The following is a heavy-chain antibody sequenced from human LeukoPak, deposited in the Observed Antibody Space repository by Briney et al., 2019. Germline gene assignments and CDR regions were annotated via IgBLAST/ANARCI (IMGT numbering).Heavy chain of an antibody. CDR3: ARDKEGSSIISFDY. D-gene: IGHD2-2*01. J-gene: IGHJ4*02. CDR2: IWYDGSDK. CDR1: GFTFNTYG. V-gene: IGHV3-33*01. Sequence: PGGSLRLSCAASGFTFNTYGMNWVRQAPGKGLEWVAIIWYDGSDKYYADSVKGRFTISRDNSKISLYLQMNSLRAEDTAFYYCARDKEGSSIISFDYWGQGTLVTVSS.